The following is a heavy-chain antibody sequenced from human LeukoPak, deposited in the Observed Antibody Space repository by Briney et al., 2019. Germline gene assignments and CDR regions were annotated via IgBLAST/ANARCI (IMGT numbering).Heavy chain of an antibody. Sequence: SVKVSCKASGYTFTSYYMHWVRQAPGQGLEWMGGIIPIFGTANYAQKFQGRVTITADESTSTAYMELNSLRSEDTAVYYCARDHDADPPSYNWFDPWGQGTLVTVSS. CDR3: ARDHDADPPSYNWFDP. V-gene: IGHV1-69*13. CDR2: IIPIFGTA. D-gene: IGHD1-1*01. J-gene: IGHJ5*02. CDR1: GYTFTSYY.